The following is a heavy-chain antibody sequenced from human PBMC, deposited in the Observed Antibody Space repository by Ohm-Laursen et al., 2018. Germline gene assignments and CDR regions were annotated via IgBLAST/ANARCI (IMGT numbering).Heavy chain of an antibody. CDR2: IYHTGTP. J-gene: IGHJ4*02. V-gene: IGHV4-38-2*02. Sequence: TLSLTCTVSGYSISSGYYWGWIRQTPGKGLEWIGSIYHTGTPYCNPSLKSRVSISVDTSKNHFSLKLSSVTAADTAVYYCARVSRVVVPAAPKHFDYWGQGTLVTVSS. CDR3: ARVSRVVVPAAPKHFDY. D-gene: IGHD2-2*01. CDR1: GYSISSGYY.